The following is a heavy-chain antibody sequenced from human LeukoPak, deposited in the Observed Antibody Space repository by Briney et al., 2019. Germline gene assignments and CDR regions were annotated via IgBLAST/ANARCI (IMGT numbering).Heavy chain of an antibody. CDR3: ARVNFYSSSSGGIDY. CDR2: ISYDGSNK. V-gene: IGHV3-30-3*01. Sequence: GGSLRLSCAASGFTFSSYAMHWVRQAPGKGLEWVAVISYDGSNKYYADSVKGRFTISRDNSKNTLYLQMNSLRAEDTAVYYCARVNFYSSSSGGIDYWGQGTLVTVSS. J-gene: IGHJ4*02. D-gene: IGHD6-6*01. CDR1: GFTFSSYA.